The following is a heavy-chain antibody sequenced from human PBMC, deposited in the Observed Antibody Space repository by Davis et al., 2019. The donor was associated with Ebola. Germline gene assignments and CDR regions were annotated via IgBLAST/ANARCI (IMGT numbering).Heavy chain of an antibody. Sequence: APSVKVSCTASGYTFTTYGITWVRQAPGQGLEWMGWINPHNGNTNYAQNVQGRVTMTTDTSTSTAYLEVGSLRSDDTAVFYCARAQFPTTSDHWGQGTLVTVSS. CDR2: INPHNGNT. CDR3: ARAQFPTTSDH. CDR1: GYTFTTYG. J-gene: IGHJ4*02. D-gene: IGHD1-1*01. V-gene: IGHV1-18*04.